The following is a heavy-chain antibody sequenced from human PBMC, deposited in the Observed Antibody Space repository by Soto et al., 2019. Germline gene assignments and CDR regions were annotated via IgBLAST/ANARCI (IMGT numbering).Heavy chain of an antibody. CDR1: GFTFSSYA. V-gene: IGHV3-30-3*01. CDR3: ARELDYGDYVLGCMDV. Sequence: QVQLVESGGGVVQPGRSLRLSCAASGFTFSSYAMHWVRQAPGKGLEWVAVISYDGSNKYYADSVKGRFTISRDNSKNTPYLQMNSLRAEDPAVYYCARELDYGDYVLGCMDVWGQGTTVTVSS. CDR2: ISYDGSNK. D-gene: IGHD4-17*01. J-gene: IGHJ6*02.